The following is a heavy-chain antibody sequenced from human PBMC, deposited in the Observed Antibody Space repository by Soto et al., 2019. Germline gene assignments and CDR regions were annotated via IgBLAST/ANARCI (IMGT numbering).Heavy chain of an antibody. V-gene: IGHV3-48*02. D-gene: IGHD3-10*01. CDR1: GFTFSLYS. Sequence: EVQLVESGGGLVQPGVSLRLSCAASGFTFSLYSMSWVRQAPGKGLEWVAYISRSSTGIHYADSVKGRFTISRDDATNSMHLQMNRLRDGDTAVYYCARAVTWGLDVWGQVTTVSISS. J-gene: IGHJ6*02. CDR2: ISRSSTGI. CDR3: ARAVTWGLDV.